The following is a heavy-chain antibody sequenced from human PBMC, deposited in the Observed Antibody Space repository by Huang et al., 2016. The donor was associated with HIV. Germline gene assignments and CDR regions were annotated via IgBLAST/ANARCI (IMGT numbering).Heavy chain of an antibody. Sequence: VESGGGLVQPGGSLRLSCGGSTVTFSAYWLSWVRQSPGQGLEWVASIRQDGNEKCYVDSVKGRFNISRDNAKKLLVLDMTSLQVDDTATYFCVTKASAMDVWGQGTTVIVSS. V-gene: IGHV3-7*01. J-gene: IGHJ6*02. CDR1: TVTFSAYW. CDR3: VTKASAMDV. CDR2: IRQDGNEK. D-gene: IGHD2-8*01.